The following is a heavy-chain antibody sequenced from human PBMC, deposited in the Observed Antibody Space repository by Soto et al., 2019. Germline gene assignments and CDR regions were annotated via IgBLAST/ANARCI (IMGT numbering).Heavy chain of an antibody. D-gene: IGHD3-10*01. V-gene: IGHV3-53*01. CDR2: IYSGGYT. CDR1: GFTVSNNY. CDR3: ARHPGGGGY. Sequence: EVQLVESGGGLIQPGGSLRLSCAVSGFTVSNNYMSWVRQAPGKGLEGVSVIYSGGYTAYGDSVKGRFTISRDNSKNTLYLQMKTRGAAAPPVFYGARHPGGGGYWGQGTLVTVSS. J-gene: IGHJ4*02.